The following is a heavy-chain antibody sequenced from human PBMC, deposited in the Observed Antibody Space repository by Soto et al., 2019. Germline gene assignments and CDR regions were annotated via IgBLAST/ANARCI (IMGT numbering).Heavy chain of an antibody. CDR3: ARDRPYSSSWYGWFDP. Sequence: KPSETLSLTCTVSGGSISSGGYYWSWIRQHPGKGLEWIGYIYYSGSTYYNPSPKSRVTISVDTSKNQFSLKLSSVTAADTAVYYCARDRPYSSSWYGWFDPWGQGTLVTVSS. J-gene: IGHJ5*02. D-gene: IGHD6-13*01. CDR1: GGSISSGGYY. CDR2: IYYSGST. V-gene: IGHV4-31*03.